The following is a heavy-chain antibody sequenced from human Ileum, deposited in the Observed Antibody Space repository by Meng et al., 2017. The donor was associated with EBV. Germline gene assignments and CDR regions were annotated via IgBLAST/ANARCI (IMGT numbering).Heavy chain of an antibody. J-gene: IGHJ4*02. D-gene: IGHD1-26*01. CDR2: IFHVGTG. CDR3: AARVGGSYSGFDL. V-gene: IGHV4-4*02. CDR1: GDSISSHRW. Sequence: QVQLQDWGPGLVKPSGPLSLTRAVSGDSISSHRWWGWVRQPPTKGPEWIGEIFHVGTGNYNPSLKSRVTISMDTSKNQISLGLTSVTAADTAVYYCAARVGGSYSGFDLWGQGTPVTVSS.